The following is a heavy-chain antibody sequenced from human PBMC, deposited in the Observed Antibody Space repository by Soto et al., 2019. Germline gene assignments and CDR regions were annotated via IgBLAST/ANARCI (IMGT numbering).Heavy chain of an antibody. V-gene: IGHV1-8*01. CDR2: MNPNSGNT. J-gene: IGHJ6*03. CDR3: ATTIRPLYYYYMDV. D-gene: IGHD1-1*01. Sequence: QVQLVQSGAEVKKPGASVKVSCKASGYTFTSYDINWVRQATGQGLEWMGWMNPNSGNTGYAQKFQGRVTMTRNTSISTAYMELSSLRSEDTAVYYCATTIRPLYYYYMDVWGKGTTVTVSS. CDR1: GYTFTSYD.